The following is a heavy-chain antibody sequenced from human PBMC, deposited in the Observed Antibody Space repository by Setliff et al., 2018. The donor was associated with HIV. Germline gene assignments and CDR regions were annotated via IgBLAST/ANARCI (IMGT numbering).Heavy chain of an antibody. Sequence: GGSLRLSCAASVFTFDDYAMHWVRQAPGKGLEWVSGISWNSGSIGYADSVKGRFTISRDNAKNSLYLQMNSLRAEDTALDYCAKNFYSSPWSPLDYWGQGTLVTVSS. CDR3: AKNFYSSPWSPLDY. J-gene: IGHJ4*02. CDR2: ISWNSGSI. CDR1: VFTFDDYA. V-gene: IGHV3-9*01. D-gene: IGHD6-19*01.